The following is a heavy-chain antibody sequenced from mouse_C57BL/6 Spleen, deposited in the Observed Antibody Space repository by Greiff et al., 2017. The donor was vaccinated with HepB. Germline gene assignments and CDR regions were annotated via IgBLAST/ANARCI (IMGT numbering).Heavy chain of an antibody. CDR2: IWSDGST. D-gene: IGHD2-5*01. J-gene: IGHJ3*01. CDR3: GRQDSNRLSWFAY. CDR1: GFSLTSYG. Sequence: QVQLKESGPGLVAPSQSLSITCTVSGFSLTSYGVHWVRQPPGKGLEWLVVIWSDGSTTYNSALRSRLSISKDNSTSQVFLKMNSLQTDDTAMYYCGRQDSNRLSWFAYWGQGTLVTVSA. V-gene: IGHV2-6-1*01.